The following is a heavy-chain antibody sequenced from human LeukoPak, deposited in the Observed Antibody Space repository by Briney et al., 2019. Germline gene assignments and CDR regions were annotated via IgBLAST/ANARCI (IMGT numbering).Heavy chain of an antibody. D-gene: IGHD7-27*01. CDR2: ISSSSSYI. Sequence: GGSLRLSCAASGFTFSSYSMNWVRQAPEKGLEWVSSISSSSSYIYYADSVKGRFTISRDNAKNSLYLQMNSLRAEDTAVYYCARFLGKYYYYYMDVWGKGTTVTVSS. CDR3: ARFLGKYYYYYMDV. J-gene: IGHJ6*03. CDR1: GFTFSSYS. V-gene: IGHV3-21*01.